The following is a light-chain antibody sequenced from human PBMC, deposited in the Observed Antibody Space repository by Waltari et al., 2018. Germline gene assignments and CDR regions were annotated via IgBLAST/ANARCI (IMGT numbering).Light chain of an antibody. V-gene: IGLV1-51*01. CDR2: DND. CDR3: GTWDSSLSDVV. Sequence: QSVLTQPPSVSAAPGQQVTISCPGSNSNIGNKDVSWYQQVPGTAPKLLIYDNDKRPSGIPDRFSGFKSGTSATLGITGLQTGDEAEYYCGTWDSSLSDVVFGGGTKLTVL. J-gene: IGLJ3*02. CDR1: NSNIGNKD.